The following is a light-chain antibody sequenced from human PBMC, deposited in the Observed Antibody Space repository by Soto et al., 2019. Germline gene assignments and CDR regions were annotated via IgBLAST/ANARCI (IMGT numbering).Light chain of an antibody. J-gene: IGKJ1*01. CDR3: QQYNDYSGM. CDR2: KAS. CDR1: QSISAW. V-gene: IGKV1-5*03. Sequence: DIQMTQSPSTLSASVGDSVSINCRASQSISAWLAWYQQKPGKAPRLLIYKASTLEIGVPSRFSGSGSGTEFTLTISSLQPDDVAIYYCQQYNDYSGMFGQGTKVDIK.